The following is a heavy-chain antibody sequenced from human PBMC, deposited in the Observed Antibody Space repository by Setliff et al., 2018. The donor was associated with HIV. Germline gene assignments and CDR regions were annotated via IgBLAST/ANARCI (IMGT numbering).Heavy chain of an antibody. CDR2: IYYSGST. CDR3: ASGFSAFYHDTSGYYYYY. V-gene: IGHV4-39*01. Sequence: KPSETLSLTCTVSGGSISSNSYYWGWIRQPPGKGLEWIGKIYYSGSTYYNPSLKSRVTISADTSKNQFSLKLSSVTAADTAVYYCASGFSAFYHDTSGYYYYYWGQGTLVTVSS. J-gene: IGHJ4*02. CDR1: GGSISSNSYY. D-gene: IGHD3-22*01.